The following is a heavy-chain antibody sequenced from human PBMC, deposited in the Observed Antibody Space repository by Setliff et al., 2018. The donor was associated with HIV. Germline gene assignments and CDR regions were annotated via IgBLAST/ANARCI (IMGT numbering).Heavy chain of an antibody. CDR2: IRNQGDGGAI. CDR1: GFTFTNAW. CDR3: AKDRVVDGAFDI. J-gene: IGHJ3*02. V-gene: IGHV3-15*01. D-gene: IGHD3-3*01. Sequence: GGSLRLSCAASGFTFTNAWMTWVRQAPGKGLECVGRIRNQGDGGAIDYAAHGKGRFTISRDDSKKMLYLQMNSLKTEDKGVYYCAKDRVVDGAFDIWGQGTMVTVSS.